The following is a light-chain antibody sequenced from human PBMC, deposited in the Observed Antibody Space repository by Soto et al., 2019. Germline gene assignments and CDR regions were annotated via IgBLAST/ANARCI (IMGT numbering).Light chain of an antibody. V-gene: IGKV1-5*03. CDR1: ESISSW. J-gene: IGKJ1*01. CDR3: QQYKSYSRT. CDR2: KAS. Sequence: DIQMTQSPSTLSAPVGDRVTITCRASESISSWLAWYQQKPGKAPKFLIYKASNLESGVPSRFSGSGSGTEFTLTISSLQPDDFATYYCQQYKSYSRTFGQGTKVDI.